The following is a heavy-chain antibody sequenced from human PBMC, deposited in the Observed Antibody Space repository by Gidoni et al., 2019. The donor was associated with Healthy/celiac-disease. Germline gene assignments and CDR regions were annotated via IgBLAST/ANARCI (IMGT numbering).Heavy chain of an antibody. CDR3: TRVYDYYDSSGQRFDAFDI. CDR1: GFTFGDYA. Sequence: EVQLVESGGGLVKPGRSLRLSCTASGFTFGDYAMSRFRQAPGKGLELESFIRSKAYGGTTEYAASVKGRFTISRDDSKSIAYLQMNSLKTEDTAVYYCTRVYDYYDSSGQRFDAFDIWGQGTMVTVSS. V-gene: IGHV3-49*05. D-gene: IGHD3-22*01. J-gene: IGHJ3*02. CDR2: IRSKAYGGTT.